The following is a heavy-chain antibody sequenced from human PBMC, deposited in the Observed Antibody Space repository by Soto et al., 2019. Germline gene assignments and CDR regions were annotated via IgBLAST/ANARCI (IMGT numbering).Heavy chain of an antibody. Sequence: SETLSLTCTVSGGSISSGGYYWSWIRQHPGKGLEWIGYIYYSGSTYYNPSLKSRVTISVDRSKNQFSLKLSSVTAADTAVYYCASDSSPYYGMDVWGQGTTVTVSS. V-gene: IGHV4-31*03. D-gene: IGHD6-13*01. CDR3: ASDSSPYYGMDV. J-gene: IGHJ6*02. CDR2: IYYSGST. CDR1: GGSISSGGYY.